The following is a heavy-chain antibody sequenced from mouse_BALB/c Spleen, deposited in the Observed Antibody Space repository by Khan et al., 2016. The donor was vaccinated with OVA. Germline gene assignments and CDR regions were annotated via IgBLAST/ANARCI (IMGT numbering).Heavy chain of an antibody. Sequence: QVQLQQPGAELVKPGASVKLSCKASGYTFTSYYMYWVKQRPGQGLEWIGGINPSNGGTYFNDKFKSKATLTVDKSSSTAYMQLSSLTSEDSAVYYCSRSGYSSFAFWGQGTLVTVSA. CDR2: INPSNGGT. D-gene: IGHD3-2*02. CDR1: GYTFTSYY. V-gene: IGHV1S81*02. J-gene: IGHJ3*01. CDR3: SRSGYSSFAF.